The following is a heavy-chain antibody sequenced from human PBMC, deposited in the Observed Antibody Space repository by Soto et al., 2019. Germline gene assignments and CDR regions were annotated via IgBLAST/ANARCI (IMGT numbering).Heavy chain of an antibody. Sequence: SETLSLTCTVSGGSISSYYWSWIRQPPGKGLEWIGYIYYSGSTNYNPSLKSRVTISVDTSKNQFSLKLGSVTAADTAVYYCARDNIASDGGYYPVMYNWFDPWGQGTLVTVSS. J-gene: IGHJ5*02. D-gene: IGHD3-22*01. CDR1: GGSISSYY. CDR2: IYYSGST. V-gene: IGHV4-59*01. CDR3: ARDNIASDGGYYPVMYNWFDP.